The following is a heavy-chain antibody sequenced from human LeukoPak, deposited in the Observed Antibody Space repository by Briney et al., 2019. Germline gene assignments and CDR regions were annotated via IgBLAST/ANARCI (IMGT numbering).Heavy chain of an antibody. D-gene: IGHD1-1*01. CDR3: ARLLKERNYYMDV. Sequence: PSETLSLTCTVSGDSISSFYWSWIRQPPGKGLEWIGYIYYSGSTNYNPSLKSRVTISVDTSKNQFSLKLSSVTAADTAVYYCARLLKERNYYMDVWGKGTTVTVSS. J-gene: IGHJ6*03. CDR2: IYYSGST. V-gene: IGHV4-59*01. CDR1: GDSISSFY.